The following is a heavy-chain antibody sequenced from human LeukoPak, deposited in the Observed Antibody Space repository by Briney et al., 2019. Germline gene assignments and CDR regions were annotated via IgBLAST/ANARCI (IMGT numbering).Heavy chain of an antibody. V-gene: IGHV3-30*02. Sequence: GGSLRLSCAASGFSFSNYGMHWVRQAPGKGLEWVAFIRYDGSNKDYADSVKGRFTISISRDNSKNTLCLQMNSLRGEDTAVYYCAKDARYCSGGSCYSTTTFDHWGQGTLVTVSS. CDR1: GFSFSNYG. CDR3: AKDARYCSGGSCYSTTTFDH. D-gene: IGHD2-15*01. J-gene: IGHJ4*02. CDR2: IRYDGSNK.